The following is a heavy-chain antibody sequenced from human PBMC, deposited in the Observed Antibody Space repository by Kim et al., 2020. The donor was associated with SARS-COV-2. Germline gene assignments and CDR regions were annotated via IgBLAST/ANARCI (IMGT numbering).Heavy chain of an antibody. D-gene: IGHD1-26*01. J-gene: IGHJ6*02. V-gene: IGHV3-21*01. CDR1: GFTFSSYS. CDR3: ARKGWGSVGATRYYYYGMDV. CDR2: ISSSSSYI. Sequence: GGSLRLSCAASGFTFSSYSMNWVRQAPGKGLEWVSSISSSSSYIYYADSVKGRFTISRDNAKNSLYLQMNSLRAEDTAVYYCARKGWGSVGATRYYYYGMDVWGQGTTVTVSS.